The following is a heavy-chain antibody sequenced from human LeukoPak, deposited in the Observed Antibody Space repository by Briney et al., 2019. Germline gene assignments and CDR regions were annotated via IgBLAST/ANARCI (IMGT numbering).Heavy chain of an antibody. Sequence: GGSLRLSCAASGFTFSNYWMSWVGQAPGKGLEGVANMKRDGSEKNSVDSVKARFAISRNNAKNSLYLQMNSLRAEDTAVYYCARDTSGPDYWGQGILVTVSS. CDR3: ARDTSGPDY. CDR1: GFTFSNYW. CDR2: MKRDGSEK. J-gene: IGHJ4*02. V-gene: IGHV3-7*01. D-gene: IGHD2-8*01.